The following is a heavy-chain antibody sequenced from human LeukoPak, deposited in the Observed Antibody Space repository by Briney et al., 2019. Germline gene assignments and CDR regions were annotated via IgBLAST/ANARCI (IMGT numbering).Heavy chain of an antibody. CDR2: IKSKTDGGKT. V-gene: IGHV3-15*01. CDR3: TTSPAALDY. D-gene: IGHD6-13*01. Sequence: PGGSLRLSCAASGFTFSNAWMSWVRQAPGKGLEWVGRIKSKTDGGKTDYAAHVKGRFTISRDDSKNTLYLKMNSLKTEDTAVYYCTTSPAALDYWGQGTLVTVSS. CDR1: GFTFSNAW. J-gene: IGHJ4*02.